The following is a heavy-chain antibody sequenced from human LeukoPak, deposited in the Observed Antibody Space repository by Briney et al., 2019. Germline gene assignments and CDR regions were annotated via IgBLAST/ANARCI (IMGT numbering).Heavy chain of an antibody. V-gene: IGHV4-4*07. CDR1: GGSISSYY. CDR3: ARSQGSNVLRFLEWLLPDY. CDR2: IYISGST. Sequence: SETLSLTCTVSGGSISSYYWSWIRQPAGKGLEWIGRIYISGSTNYNPSLKSRVTMSVDTSKNQFSLKLSSVTAADTAVYYCARSQGSNVLRFLEWLLPDYWGQGTLVTVSS. J-gene: IGHJ4*02. D-gene: IGHD3-3*01.